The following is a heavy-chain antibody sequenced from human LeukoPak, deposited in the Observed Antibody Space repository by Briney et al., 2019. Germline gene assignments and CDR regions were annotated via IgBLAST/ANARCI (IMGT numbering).Heavy chain of an antibody. CDR3: ARGSSGWYYFDY. CDR2: INSDGSST. D-gene: IGHD6-19*01. CDR1: GFTFSSYW. Sequence: GGSLRLSCAASGFTFSSYWMHWVRQVPGKGLVWVSRINSDGSSTNYADSVKGRFTISRDNAKNTLYLQMNSLRAEDMAVYYCARGSSGWYYFDYWGQGTLVTVSS. J-gene: IGHJ4*02. V-gene: IGHV3-74*01.